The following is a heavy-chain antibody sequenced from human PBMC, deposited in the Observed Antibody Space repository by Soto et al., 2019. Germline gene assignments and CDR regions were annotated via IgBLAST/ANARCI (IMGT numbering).Heavy chain of an antibody. CDR1: GFTIGDAA. CDR2: IRSNPYGGTT. Sequence: LRLSCTVSGFTIGDAAINWFRQAPGKGLEWVGFIRSNPYGGTTEYAASVKDRFIISRDDSKSSAYLQMNSLKTEDTAVYYCARDQHYYPSGSVDRWGQGILVTVSS. D-gene: IGHD3-10*01. V-gene: IGHV3-49*03. CDR3: ARDQHYYPSGSVDR. J-gene: IGHJ4*02.